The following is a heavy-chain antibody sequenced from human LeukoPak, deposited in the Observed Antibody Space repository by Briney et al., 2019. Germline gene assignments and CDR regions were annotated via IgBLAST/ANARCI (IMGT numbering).Heavy chain of an antibody. D-gene: IGHD3-22*01. J-gene: IGHJ4*02. V-gene: IGHV1-69*13. CDR3: ARDLYYYDSSGYYPEYFDY. Sequence: ASVKVSCKASGGTFSSYAISWVRQAPGQGLKWMRGIIPIFGTANYAQKFQGRVTITADESTSTAYMELSSLRSEDTAVYYCARDLYYYDSSGYYPEYFDYWGQGTLVTVSS. CDR2: IIPIFGTA. CDR1: GGTFSSYA.